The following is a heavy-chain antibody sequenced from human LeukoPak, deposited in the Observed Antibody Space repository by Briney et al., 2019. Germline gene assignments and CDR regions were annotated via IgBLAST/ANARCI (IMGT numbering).Heavy chain of an antibody. V-gene: IGHV1-2*02. CDR1: GYTFTGYY. Sequence: GASVKVSCKASGYTFTGYYMHWVRQAPGQGLEWMGWINPNSGGTNYAQKFQGRVTMTRDTSISTAYMELSRVRSDDTAVYYCARDREYYDSSGYYGWFDPWGQGTLVTVSS. D-gene: IGHD3-22*01. J-gene: IGHJ5*02. CDR3: ARDREYYDSSGYYGWFDP. CDR2: INPNSGGT.